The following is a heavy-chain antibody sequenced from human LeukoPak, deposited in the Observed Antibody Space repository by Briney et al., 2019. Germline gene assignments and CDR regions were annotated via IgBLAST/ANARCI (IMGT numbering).Heavy chain of an antibody. CDR3: ARGANPRDGYSSWFDP. J-gene: IGHJ5*02. V-gene: IGHV1-69*01. CDR2: TIPIFGTA. Sequence: SSVKVSCKASGGTFSSYAISWVRQAPGQGLEWMGGTIPIFGTANYAQKFQGRVTITADESTTTAYMELSSLRSEDTAVYYCARGANPRDGYSSWFDPWGQGTLVTVSS. CDR1: GGTFSSYA. D-gene: IGHD5-24*01.